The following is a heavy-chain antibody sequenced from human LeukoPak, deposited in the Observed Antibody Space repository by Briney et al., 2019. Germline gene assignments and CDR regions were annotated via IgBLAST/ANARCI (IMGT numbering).Heavy chain of an antibody. Sequence: GRSLRLSCAASGFTFDDYAMHWVRQAPRKGLEWVSGISWNSGSIVYADSVKGRFTISRDNAKNSLYLQMNSLSAEDMALYYCAKGSPGRYSVDDCFPFDYWGQGTLVTVSS. CDR3: AKGSPGRYSVDDCFPFDY. V-gene: IGHV3-9*03. J-gene: IGHJ4*02. CDR1: GFTFDDYA. D-gene: IGHD5/OR15-5a*01. CDR2: ISWNSGSI.